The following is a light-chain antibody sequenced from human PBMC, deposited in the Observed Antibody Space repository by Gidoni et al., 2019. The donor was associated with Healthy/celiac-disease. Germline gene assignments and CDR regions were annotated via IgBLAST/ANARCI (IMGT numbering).Light chain of an antibody. J-gene: IGKJ4*01. CDR2: AAS. Sequence: DIQLTQSPSFLSASVGDRVTIPCRASQGISSYLAWYQQKPGKAPKLLIYAASTLQSGVPSRFSRSGSGTEFTLTISSLQPEDCATYYCQQLNSYPPFTFGGGTKVEIK. CDR1: QGISSY. CDR3: QQLNSYPPFT. V-gene: IGKV1-9*01.